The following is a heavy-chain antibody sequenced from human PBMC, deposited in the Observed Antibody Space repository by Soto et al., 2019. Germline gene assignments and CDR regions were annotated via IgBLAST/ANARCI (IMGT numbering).Heavy chain of an antibody. CDR3: ARGGPPGWVSRTYYYGSGSYRRYYFDY. CDR1: GGSFSGYY. Sequence: PSETLSLTCAVYGGSFSGYYWSWIRQPPGKGLEWIGEINHSGSTNYNPSLKSRVTISVDTSKNQFSLKLSSVTAADTAVYYCARGGPPGWVSRTYYYGSGSYRRYYFDYWGQGTLVTVSS. J-gene: IGHJ4*02. CDR2: INHSGST. D-gene: IGHD3-10*01. V-gene: IGHV4-34*01.